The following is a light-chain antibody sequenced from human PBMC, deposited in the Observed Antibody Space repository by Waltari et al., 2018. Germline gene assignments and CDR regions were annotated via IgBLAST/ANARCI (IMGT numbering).Light chain of an antibody. CDR1: SLRNSY. V-gene: IGLV3-19*01. J-gene: IGLJ2*01. CDR2: GKN. Sequence: SYELTQDPAVSVALGQTVKITCQGDSLRNSYATWYQQKPGQAPLPVIHGKNNRPSGIQDRVSGSSAGTTASLTITGAQAEEAADYYCCSRDSSAFQLVFGGGTKLTVL. CDR3: CSRDSSAFQLV.